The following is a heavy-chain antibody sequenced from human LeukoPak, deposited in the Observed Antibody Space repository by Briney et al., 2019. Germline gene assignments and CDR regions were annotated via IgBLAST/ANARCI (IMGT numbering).Heavy chain of an antibody. CDR2: IYYSGTT. Sequence: SETLSLTCTVSGGSISSYYWSWIRQPPGKGLEWIGYIYYSGTTNYNPSLKSRVTISVDTSKNQFSLKLSSVTAADTAVYYCARGVYIAAAQYAYWGQGTLVTVCS. J-gene: IGHJ4*02. D-gene: IGHD6-13*01. CDR3: ARGVYIAAAQYAY. CDR1: GGSISSYY. V-gene: IGHV4-59*01.